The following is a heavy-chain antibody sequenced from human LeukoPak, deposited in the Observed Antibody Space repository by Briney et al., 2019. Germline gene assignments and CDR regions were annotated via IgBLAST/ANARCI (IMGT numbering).Heavy chain of an antibody. D-gene: IGHD4-17*01. CDR2: IYYSEST. J-gene: IGHJ4*02. V-gene: IGHV4-30-4*01. Sequence: SETLSLTCTVSGXSISSGDYYWSWIRQPPGKGLEWIGYIYYSESTYYNPSLKSRVTISVDTSKNQSSLKLSSVTAADTAVYYCARGHGDYDLWGQGTLVTVSS. CDR3: ARGHGDYDL. CDR1: GXSISSGDYY.